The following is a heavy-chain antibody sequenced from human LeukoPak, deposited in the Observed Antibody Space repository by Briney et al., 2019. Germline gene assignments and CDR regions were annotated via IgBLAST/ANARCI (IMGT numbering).Heavy chain of an antibody. D-gene: IGHD2-21*01. Sequence: GGSLRLSCAASGFTFNTHGMNWVRQAPGKGLEWLANIRLDGSEKVYVDSVRGRFTISRDNTKNPVYLQMNNLRSEDSAVYYCTSWSCFCGTYWGQGIRVTVSS. V-gene: IGHV3-7*01. CDR2: IRLDGSEK. CDR1: GFTFNTHG. J-gene: IGHJ4*02. CDR3: TSWSCFCGTY.